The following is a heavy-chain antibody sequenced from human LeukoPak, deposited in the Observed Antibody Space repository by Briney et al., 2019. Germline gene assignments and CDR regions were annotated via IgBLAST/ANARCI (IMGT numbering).Heavy chain of an antibody. CDR3: ARETEKQWQS. CDR1: GYSITRVYF. V-gene: IGHV4-38-2*02. CDR2: LFHSGST. Sequence: ASETLSLTCTVSGYSITRVYFWGWIRQSPGKGLEWIASLFHSGSTYYNPPLKSRVTTSVDTTKNHFSLRLSSVTAADTAVYYCARETEKQWQSWGQGTTVSVSS. D-gene: IGHD6-19*01. J-gene: IGHJ3*01.